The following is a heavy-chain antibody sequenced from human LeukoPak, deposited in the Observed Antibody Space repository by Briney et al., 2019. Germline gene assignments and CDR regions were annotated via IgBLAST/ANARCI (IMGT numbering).Heavy chain of an antibody. CDR2: SSGSGGST. CDR3: TKTAPAAIYWFDP. V-gene: IGHV3-23*01. Sequence: GGSLRLSCAASGFTCSSYAMTWVRQAPEKGLEWVSASSGSGGSTYYADSVKGRFTISRDNSKNTLYLQMNSLRAEDTAVYYCTKTAPAAIYWFDPWGQGTLVTVSS. J-gene: IGHJ5*02. CDR1: GFTCSSYA. D-gene: IGHD2-2*02.